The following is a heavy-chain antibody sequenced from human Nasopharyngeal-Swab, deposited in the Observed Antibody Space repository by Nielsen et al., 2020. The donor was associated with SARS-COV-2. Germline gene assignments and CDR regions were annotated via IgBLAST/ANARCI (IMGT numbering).Heavy chain of an antibody. CDR2: MNPNSGNT. CDR1: GYTFTSYD. CDR3: ARDREPGIAYYYGMDV. V-gene: IGHV1-8*01. Sequence: ASVKVSCKASGYTFTSYDIDWVRQATGQGLEWMGWMNPNSGNTGYAQKFQGRVTMTRNTSISTAYMEPSSLRSEDTAVYYCARDREPGIAYYYGMDVWGQGTTVTVSS. J-gene: IGHJ6*02. D-gene: IGHD6-13*01.